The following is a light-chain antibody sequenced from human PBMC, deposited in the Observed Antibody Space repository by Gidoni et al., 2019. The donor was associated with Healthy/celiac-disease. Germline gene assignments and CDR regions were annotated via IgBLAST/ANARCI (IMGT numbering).Light chain of an antibody. Sequence: EIVMTQLSATLSVSPGERATLSCWASQSVSSNLASYQQKPGQALRLRIYGATTRATGIPAVYIGSVSVTEFTLTISSLQSEDFAVYYCQQYNNWPPVTFGPGSKVDIE. J-gene: IGKJ3*01. V-gene: IGKV3-15*01. CDR3: QQYNNWPPVT. CDR1: QSVSSN. CDR2: GAT.